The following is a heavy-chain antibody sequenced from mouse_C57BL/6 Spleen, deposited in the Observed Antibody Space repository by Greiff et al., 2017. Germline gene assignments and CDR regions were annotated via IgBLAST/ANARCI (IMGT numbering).Heavy chain of an antibody. CDR3: ARSMYYFDY. CDR1: GYTFPDYN. V-gene: IGHV1-18*01. J-gene: IGHJ2*01. CDR2: INPNNGGT. Sequence: VQLQQSGPELVKPGASVKIPCKASGYTFPDYNMDWVKQSHGKSLEWIGDINPNNGGTIYNQKFKGKATLTVDKSSSTAYMELRSLTSEDTAVYYCARSMYYFDYWGQGTTLTVSS.